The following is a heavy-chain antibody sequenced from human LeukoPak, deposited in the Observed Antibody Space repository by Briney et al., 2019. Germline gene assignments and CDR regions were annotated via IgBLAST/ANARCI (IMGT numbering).Heavy chain of an antibody. V-gene: IGHV3-33*01. CDR1: GFTFSSYG. Sequence: GGSLRLSCAASGFTFSSYGMHWVRQAPGKGLEWVAVIWYDGSNKYYADSVKGRFTISRDNFKNTLYLQMNSLRAEDTAVYYCAREDIVATSPYYYYYGMDVWGQGTTVTVSS. D-gene: IGHD5-12*01. CDR2: IWYDGSNK. CDR3: AREDIVATSPYYYYYGMDV. J-gene: IGHJ6*02.